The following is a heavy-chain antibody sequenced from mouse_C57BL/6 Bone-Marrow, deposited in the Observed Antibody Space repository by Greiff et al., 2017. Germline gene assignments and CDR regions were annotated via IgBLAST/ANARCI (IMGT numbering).Heavy chain of an antibody. CDR2: IDPENGDT. CDR1: GFNIKDDY. J-gene: IGHJ3*01. CDR3: TTIYYYGSSSPWCAY. V-gene: IGHV14-4*01. Sequence: VQLQQSGAELVRPGASVKLSCTASGFNIKDDYMHWVKQRPEQGLEWIGWIDPENGDTEYAPKFQGKATITADTSSNTAYLQLSSLTSEDTAVYYCTTIYYYGSSSPWCAYGGQGTLVTVSA. D-gene: IGHD1-1*01.